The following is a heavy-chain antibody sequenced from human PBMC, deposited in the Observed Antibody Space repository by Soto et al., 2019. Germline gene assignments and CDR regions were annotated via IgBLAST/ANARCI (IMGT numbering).Heavy chain of an antibody. V-gene: IGHV3-21*01. CDR1: GFTFSSYS. D-gene: IGHD4-4*01. Sequence: LRLSCAASGFTFSSYSMNWVRQAPGKGLEWVSSISSSSSYIYYADSVKGRFTISRDNAKNSLYLQMNSLRAEDTAVYYCARDATVTPWFDYGMDVWGQGTTVTVSS. CDR2: ISSSSSYI. J-gene: IGHJ6*02. CDR3: ARDATVTPWFDYGMDV.